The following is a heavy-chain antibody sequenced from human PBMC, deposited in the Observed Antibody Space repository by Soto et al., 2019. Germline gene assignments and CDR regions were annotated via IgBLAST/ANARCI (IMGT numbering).Heavy chain of an antibody. CDR2: ISWNSGSI. J-gene: IGHJ4*02. CDR1: GFTFDDYA. V-gene: IGHV3-9*01. CDR3: AKGPGTTDFDY. D-gene: IGHD1-7*01. Sequence: GGSLRLSCAASGFTFDDYAMHWVRQAPGKGLEWVSGISWNSGSIGYADSVKGRFTISRDNAKNSLYLQMNSLRAEDTALYCGAKGPGTTDFDYWGQGTLVTVSS.